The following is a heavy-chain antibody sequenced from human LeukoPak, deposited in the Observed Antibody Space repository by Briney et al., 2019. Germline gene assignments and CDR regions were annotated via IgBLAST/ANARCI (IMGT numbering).Heavy chain of an antibody. V-gene: IGHV1-18*04. CDR3: ASADSYGYSAADY. CDR1: GYTFTGYY. D-gene: IGHD5-18*01. J-gene: IGHJ4*02. CDR2: ISAYNGNT. Sequence: ASVKVSCKASGYTFTGYYMHWVRQAPGQGLEWMGWISAYNGNTNYAQKLQGRVTMTTDTSTSTAYMELRSLRSDDTAVYYCASADSYGYSAADYWGQGTLVTVSS.